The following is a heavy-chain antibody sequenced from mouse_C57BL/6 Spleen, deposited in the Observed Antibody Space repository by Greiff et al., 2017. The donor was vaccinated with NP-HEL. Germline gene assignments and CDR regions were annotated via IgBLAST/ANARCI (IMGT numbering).Heavy chain of an antibody. CDR3: AREITTVVARYFDV. V-gene: IGHV5-17*01. Sequence: VQLKESGGGLVKPGGSLKLSCAASGFTFSDYGMHWVRQAPEKGLEWVAYISSGSSTIYYADTVKGRFTISRDNAKNTLFLQMTSLRSEDTAMYYCAREITTVVARYFDVWGTGTTVTVSS. CDR2: ISSGSSTI. J-gene: IGHJ1*03. CDR1: GFTFSDYG. D-gene: IGHD1-1*01.